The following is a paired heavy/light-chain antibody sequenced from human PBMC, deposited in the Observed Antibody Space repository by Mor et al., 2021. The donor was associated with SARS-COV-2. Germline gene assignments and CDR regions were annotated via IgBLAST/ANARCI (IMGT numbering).Heavy chain of an antibody. Sequence: QVQLVQSGAEVKKPGASVKVSCKASGYIFTGYYIHWVRQAPGQGLEWMGWSNPNSGGTGYSQKFQGRVTMTRDTSISTAYMELSRLTSDDTAVYYCARGVEAGSGSFWPSDYWGRGTLVTVSS. J-gene: IGHJ4*02. CDR2: SNPNSGGT. CDR1: GYIFTGYY. V-gene: IGHV1-2*02. D-gene: IGHD3-10*01. CDR3: ARGVEAGSGSFWPSDY.
Light chain of an antibody. CDR1: QSVLYNSNNKNY. CDR2: WAS. CDR3: QQYYSPPYT. J-gene: IGKJ2*01. Sequence: DIVMTQSPDSLAVSLGERATINCKSSQSVLYNSNNKNYLAWYQQKPGQPPKPLIYWASTRESGVPDRFSGSGSGTDFTLTISSLQAEDVAVYYCQQYYSPPYTFGQGTKLEIK. V-gene: IGKV4-1*01.